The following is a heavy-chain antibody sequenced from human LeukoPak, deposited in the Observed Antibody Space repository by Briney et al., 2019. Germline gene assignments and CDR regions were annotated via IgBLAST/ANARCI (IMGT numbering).Heavy chain of an antibody. J-gene: IGHJ4*02. CDR2: IYYSGST. CDR3: ARVTGYNWNYGPFDC. V-gene: IGHV4-59*01. D-gene: IGHD1-7*01. CDR1: GGSISSYY. Sequence: KSSETLSLACTVSGGSISSYYWSWIRQPPGKGLEWIGYIYYSGSTNYNPSLKSRVTISVDTSKSQFSLKLSSVTAADTAVYYCARVTGYNWNYGPFDCWGQGTLVTVSS.